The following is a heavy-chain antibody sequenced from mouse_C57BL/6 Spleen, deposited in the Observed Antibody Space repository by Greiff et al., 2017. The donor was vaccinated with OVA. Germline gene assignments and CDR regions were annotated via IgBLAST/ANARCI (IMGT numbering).Heavy chain of an antibody. CDR3: ARDSSYGSSSWFAY. D-gene: IGHD1-1*01. V-gene: IGHV5-4*01. Sequence: EVQLVESGGGLVKPGGSLKLSCAASGFTFSSYAMSWVRQTPEKRLEWVATISDGGSYTYYPDNVKGRFTISRDNAKNNLYLQMSHLKSEDTAMYYCARDSSYGSSSWFAYWGQGTLVTVSA. CDR1: GFTFSSYA. J-gene: IGHJ3*01. CDR2: ISDGGSYT.